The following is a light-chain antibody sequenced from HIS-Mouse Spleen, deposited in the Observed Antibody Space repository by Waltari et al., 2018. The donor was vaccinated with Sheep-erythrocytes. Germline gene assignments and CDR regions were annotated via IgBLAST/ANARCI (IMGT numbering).Light chain of an antibody. CDR3: SSYAGSNNVV. J-gene: IGLJ2*01. CDR2: EVS. Sequence: QSALTQPPSASGSPGQSVTISCTGTSSDVGGYNYFSWYQQHPGKPPKLMIYEVSKRPSGVPDRFSGSKSGNTASLTVSGLQAEDEADYYCSSYAGSNNVVFGGGTKLTVL. V-gene: IGLV2-8*01. CDR1: SSDVGGYNY.